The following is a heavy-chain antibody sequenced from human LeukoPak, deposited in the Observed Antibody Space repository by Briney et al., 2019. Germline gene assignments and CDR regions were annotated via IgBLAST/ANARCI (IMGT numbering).Heavy chain of an antibody. D-gene: IGHD6-6*01. CDR2: ISSNGGNT. CDR1: GFTFSSYA. CDR3: ARDGSPKYTTSSIRFLDY. J-gene: IGHJ4*02. V-gene: IGHV3-64*01. Sequence: GGSLRLSCAASGFTFSSYAMQWVRQAPGKGLEFVSAISSNGGNTYYANSVKGRFTISRDNSKNTLYLQMGSLRGEDMAVYYCARDGSPKYTTSSIRFLDYWGQGTLVTVSS.